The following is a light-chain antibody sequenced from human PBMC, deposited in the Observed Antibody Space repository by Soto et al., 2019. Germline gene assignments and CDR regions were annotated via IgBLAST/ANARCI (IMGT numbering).Light chain of an antibody. J-gene: IGLJ1*01. CDR3: NSYTSSTTYV. CDR2: GVS. V-gene: IGLV2-14*01. Sequence: QSALTQPASVSVSPGQSITISCTGTSSDVGAYNYVAWYQQHPGKAPKLMIYGVSNRPSGVSNRVSGSKSGNTASLTIAGLIPQDEADYYCNSYTSSTTYVFGNGTQLPVL. CDR1: SSDVGAYNY.